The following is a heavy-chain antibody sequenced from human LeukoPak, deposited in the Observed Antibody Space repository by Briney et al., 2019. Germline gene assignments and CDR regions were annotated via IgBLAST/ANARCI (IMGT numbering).Heavy chain of an antibody. CDR3: ARTTEAHSWRTRYYDYYMDV. D-gene: IGHD6-13*01. Sequence: PSETLSLTCTVSGGSISSSSYYWGWIRQPPGKGLEWIGGIYYSGSTHYNPSLKSRVTISVDTSKNQFSLKLSSVTAAGTAVYYCARTTEAHSWRTRYYDYYMDVWGKGTTVTVSS. CDR1: GGSISSSSYY. V-gene: IGHV4-39*07. CDR2: IYYSGST. J-gene: IGHJ6*03.